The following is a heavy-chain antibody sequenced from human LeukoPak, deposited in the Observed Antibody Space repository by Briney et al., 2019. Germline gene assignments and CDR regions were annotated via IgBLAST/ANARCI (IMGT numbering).Heavy chain of an antibody. CDR1: GASITSSSYY. D-gene: IGHD5-12*01. J-gene: IGHJ4*02. CDR3: ARGPLVATICFFDS. V-gene: IGHV4-39*07. CDR2: IYHSGST. Sequence: SETLSLTCTVSGASITSSSYYWGWIRQPPGKGLEWIGEIYHSGSTNYNPSLKSRVTISVDKSKNQFSLKLSSVTAADTAVYYCARGPLVATICFFDSWGQGTLVTVSS.